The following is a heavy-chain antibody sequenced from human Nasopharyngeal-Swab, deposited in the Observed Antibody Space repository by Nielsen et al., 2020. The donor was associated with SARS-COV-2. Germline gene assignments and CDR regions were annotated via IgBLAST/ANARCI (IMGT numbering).Heavy chain of an antibody. CDR2: ISHTRVT. V-gene: IGHV4-34*01. CDR3: VRGCRSWTFPNTYYYYYMDV. J-gene: IGHJ6*03. CDR1: GGSFSENY. Sequence: SETLSLTCAVYGGSFSENYWNWVRQPPGKGLEWIGEISHTRVTSYNPSLKSRVSLLVEPSTSQFSLRLRSVTAADTAVYYCVRGCRSWTFPNTYYYYYMDVWSEGTTATVSS. D-gene: IGHD2-2*01.